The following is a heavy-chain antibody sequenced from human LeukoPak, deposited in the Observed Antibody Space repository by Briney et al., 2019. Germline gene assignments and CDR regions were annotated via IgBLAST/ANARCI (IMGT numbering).Heavy chain of an antibody. D-gene: IGHD3-22*01. CDR3: ARVTGYMIEDYFDY. CDR2: IFYSGST. J-gene: IGHJ4*02. V-gene: IGHV4-59*01. CDR1: GGSISTYY. Sequence: SETLSLTCTVSGGSISTYYWSWIRQPPGKGLEWIGYIFYSGSTNYNPSLKSRVTISVDTSKNQFSLKLSSVTAADTAVYYCARVTGYMIEDYFDYWGQGTLVTVSS.